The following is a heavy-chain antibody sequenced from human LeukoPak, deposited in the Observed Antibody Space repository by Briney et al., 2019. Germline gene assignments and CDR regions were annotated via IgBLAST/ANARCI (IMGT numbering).Heavy chain of an antibody. V-gene: IGHV3-23*01. CDR3: AKCSSTWAVAGMAV. Sequence: TGGSLRLSCVASGFSVSNNHMVWVRQAPGKGLEWVSTTVGGGTDTFYASSVKGRFTVSRDNSRNTLYLQMNSPTVEDTAVYYCAKCSSTWAVAGMAVWGQGTTVTVSS. J-gene: IGHJ6*02. CDR1: GFSVSNNH. CDR2: TVGGGTDT. D-gene: IGHD2-2*01.